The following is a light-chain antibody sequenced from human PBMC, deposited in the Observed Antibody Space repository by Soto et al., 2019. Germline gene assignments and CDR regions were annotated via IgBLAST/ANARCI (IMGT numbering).Light chain of an antibody. Sequence: DIQMTQSPSSLSASVGDRVTITCRASQSISSYLNWYHQKPGKAPKLLIYAASSLQSGVPSRFSGSGSGTDFTLTISSLQLEDFATYYCQQTYSTPYTFGHGTKLEIK. V-gene: IGKV1-39*01. CDR2: AAS. CDR3: QQTYSTPYT. CDR1: QSISSY. J-gene: IGKJ2*01.